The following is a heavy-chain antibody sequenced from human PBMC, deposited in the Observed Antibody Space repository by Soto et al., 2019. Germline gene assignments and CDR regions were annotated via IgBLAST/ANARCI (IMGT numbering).Heavy chain of an antibody. D-gene: IGHD1-26*01. CDR2: IKQDGSEK. CDR3: ARGWGLDP. V-gene: IGHV3-7*04. J-gene: IGHJ5*02. CDR1: GITFSKAW. Sequence: PGGSLRLSCAASGITFSKAWMNWVRQSPGKGLEWVANIKQDGSEKYYVDSVKGRFTISRDNAKNSLYLQMNSLRAEDTAVYYCARGWGLDPWGQGTLVTVSS.